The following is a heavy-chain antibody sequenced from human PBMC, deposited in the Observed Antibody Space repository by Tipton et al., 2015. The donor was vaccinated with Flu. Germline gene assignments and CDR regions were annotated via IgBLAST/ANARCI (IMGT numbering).Heavy chain of an antibody. CDR1: GGSINSSY. J-gene: IGHJ4*02. V-gene: IGHV4-59*03. CDR2: IQYSGHT. D-gene: IGHD4-23*01. Sequence: TLSLTCSVSGGSINSSYWSWIRQSPGKGLEWIGNIQYSGHTNYNPSLKSRVTIAVDTSKNQFSLQLSSVAAADTAVYYCATEYRGGGNRYYFDYWGQGTLVTVSS. CDR3: ATEYRGGGNRYYFDY.